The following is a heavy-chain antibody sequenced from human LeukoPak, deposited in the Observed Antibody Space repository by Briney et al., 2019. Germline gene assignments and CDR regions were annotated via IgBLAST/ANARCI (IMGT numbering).Heavy chain of an antibody. J-gene: IGHJ4*02. CDR2: IDPTDSYI. CDR1: GYNFTSLW. Sequence: GESLRISCKGSGYNFTSLWINWVRQMPGKGLXXXARIDPTDSYINYSPSFRGHITISADKSITTAYLQWSSLKASDTAMYYCARHAYGDYEDYWGQGTLVTVSS. CDR3: ARHAYGDYEDY. V-gene: IGHV5-10-1*01. D-gene: IGHD4-17*01.